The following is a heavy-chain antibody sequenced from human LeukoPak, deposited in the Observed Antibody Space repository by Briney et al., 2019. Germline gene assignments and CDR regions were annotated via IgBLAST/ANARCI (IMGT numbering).Heavy chain of an antibody. Sequence: ASVKVSCKASGYTFTSYGISWVRQAPGQGLEWMGWISAYNGNTNYAQKLQGRVTMTTDTSTSTAYMELRSLRSDDTAVYYCARTYYDILTGYSYYYYYYMDVWGKGTTVTISS. D-gene: IGHD3-9*01. J-gene: IGHJ6*03. V-gene: IGHV1-18*01. CDR1: GYTFTSYG. CDR3: ARTYYDILTGYSYYYYYYMDV. CDR2: ISAYNGNT.